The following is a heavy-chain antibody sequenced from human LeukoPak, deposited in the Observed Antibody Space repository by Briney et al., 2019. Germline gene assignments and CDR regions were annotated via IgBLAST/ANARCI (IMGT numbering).Heavy chain of an antibody. CDR3: ASDSSPYYYYYMDV. CDR2: TSYDGSNK. V-gene: IGHV3-30*04. CDR1: GFMFCNYA. J-gene: IGHJ6*03. Sequence: GRSLRLSCVASGFMFCNYAMHWVRPAPGKGLEGVAVTSYDGSNKYYADSVKGRFTISRDNAKNTLFLEMNTLTAEDTAVYYWASDSSPYYYYYMDVWGKGTTVTVSS. D-gene: IGHD2/OR15-2a*01.